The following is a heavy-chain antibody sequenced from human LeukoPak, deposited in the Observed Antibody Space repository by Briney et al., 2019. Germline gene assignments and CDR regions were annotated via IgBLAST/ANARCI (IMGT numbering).Heavy chain of an antibody. CDR3: ARDPSSSRWLGSFDY. CDR2: ISGSGGST. V-gene: IGHV3-23*01. Sequence: PGGSLRLSCAASGFTFSSYAMSWVRQAPGKGLEWVSTISGSGGSTYYADSVKGRFTISRDNSKNTLYLQMNSLRAEDTAVYYCARDPSSSRWLGSFDYWGQGTLVTVSS. J-gene: IGHJ4*02. CDR1: GFTFSSYA. D-gene: IGHD5-24*01.